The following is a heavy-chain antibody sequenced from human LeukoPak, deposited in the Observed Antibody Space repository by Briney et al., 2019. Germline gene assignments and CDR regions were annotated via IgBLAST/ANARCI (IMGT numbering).Heavy chain of an antibody. Sequence: GGSLGLSCAASGFIFSTYWMPWVRQAPGKGLMWVSRINSDGSTTSYADSVKGRFTISRDNAKNTVYLQMNSLRAEDTAVYYCARGNYYVSWGQGILVTVSS. V-gene: IGHV3-74*01. CDR3: ARGNYYVS. CDR2: INSDGSTT. D-gene: IGHD3-10*01. CDR1: GFIFSTYW. J-gene: IGHJ4*02.